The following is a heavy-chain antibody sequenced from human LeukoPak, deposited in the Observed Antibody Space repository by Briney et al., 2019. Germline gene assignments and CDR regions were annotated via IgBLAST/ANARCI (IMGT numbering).Heavy chain of an antibody. V-gene: IGHV3-23*01. J-gene: IGHJ4*02. CDR2: ISGSGGST. Sequence: PGGSLRLSCAASGFTFSSYAMSWVRQAPGKGLEWVSAISGSGGSTYYADSVKGRFTISRDNSKNTLYLQMNSLRAEDTAVYYCARDPRIMITFGGVIVPCYFDYWGQGTLVTVSS. CDR3: ARDPRIMITFGGVIVPCYFDY. D-gene: IGHD3-16*02. CDR1: GFTFSSYA.